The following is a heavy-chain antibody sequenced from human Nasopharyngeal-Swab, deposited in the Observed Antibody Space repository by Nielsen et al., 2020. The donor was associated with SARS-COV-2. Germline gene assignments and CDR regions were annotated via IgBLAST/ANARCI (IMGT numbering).Heavy chain of an antibody. J-gene: IGHJ6*02. V-gene: IGHV2-26*01. D-gene: IGHD3-10*01. CDR2: NFSNDEK. Sequence: RQAPGKALEWLAHNFSNDEKSYSTSLKSRLTISKDTSKSQVVLTMTNMDPVDTATYYCARIVRYYYGSESYYNYYYYYGMDVWGQGTTVTVSS. CDR3: ARIVRYYYGSESYYNYYYYYGMDV.